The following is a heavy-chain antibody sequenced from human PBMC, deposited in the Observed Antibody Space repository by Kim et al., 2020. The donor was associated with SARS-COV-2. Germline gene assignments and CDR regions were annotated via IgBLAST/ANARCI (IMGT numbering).Heavy chain of an antibody. CDR2: IYYSGST. Sequence: SETLSLACTVSGGSISSGGYYWSWIRQHPGKGLEWIGYIYYSGSTYYNPSLKSRVTISVDTSKNQFSLKLSSVTAADTAVYYCAAFGFTVTDWYFDLWGRGTLVTVSS. CDR3: AAFGFTVTDWYFDL. J-gene: IGHJ2*01. CDR1: GGSISSGGYY. V-gene: IGHV4-31*03. D-gene: IGHD4-17*01.